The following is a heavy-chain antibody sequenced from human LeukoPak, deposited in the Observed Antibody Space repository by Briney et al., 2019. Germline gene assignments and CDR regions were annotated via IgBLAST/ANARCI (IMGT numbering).Heavy chain of an antibody. D-gene: IGHD3-10*01. CDR1: GFTFSNYA. J-gene: IGHJ4*02. CDR2: ISASGGST. CDR3: ASSRGGINQFDY. V-gene: IGHV3-23*01. Sequence: GGSLRLSCLTSGFTFSNYAMNWVRQAPGKGLEWVSGISASGGSTYYAASVKGLFTISRDASTSTLHLQMSNLRAEDTAVYYCASSRGGINQFDYWGQGNVVTVSS.